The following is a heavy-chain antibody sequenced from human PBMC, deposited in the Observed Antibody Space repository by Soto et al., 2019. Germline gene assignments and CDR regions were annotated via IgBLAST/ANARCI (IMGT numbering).Heavy chain of an antibody. J-gene: IGHJ5*02. CDR2: ISYDGSNK. CDR3: AGSWEPYNWFDP. CDR1: GFTFSSYA. D-gene: IGHD6-13*01. Sequence: GGSLRLSCAASGFTFSSYAMHWVRQAPGKGLEWVAVISYDGSNKYYADSVKGRFTISRDNSKNTLYLQMNSLRAEDTALYYWAGSWEPYNWFDPWGQGTLVTVSS. V-gene: IGHV3-30-3*01.